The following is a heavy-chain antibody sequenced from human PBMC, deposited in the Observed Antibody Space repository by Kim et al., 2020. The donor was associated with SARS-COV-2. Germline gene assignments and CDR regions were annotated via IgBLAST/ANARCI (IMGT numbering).Heavy chain of an antibody. CDR3: ARDRYLGYCSGGSCMFAWFDP. CDR1: GYTFTSYY. D-gene: IGHD2-15*01. J-gene: IGHJ5*02. Sequence: ASVKVSCKASGYTFTSYYMHWVRQAPGQGLEWMGIINPSGGSTSYAQKFQGRVTMTRDTSTSTVYMELNRLRSEDTAVYYCARDRYLGYCSGGSCMFAWFDPWGQGTLVTVSS. V-gene: IGHV1-46*01. CDR2: INPSGGST.